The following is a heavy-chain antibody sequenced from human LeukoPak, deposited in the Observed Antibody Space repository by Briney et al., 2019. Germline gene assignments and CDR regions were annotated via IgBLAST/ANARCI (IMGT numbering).Heavy chain of an antibody. V-gene: IGHV4-34*01. D-gene: IGHD3-22*01. J-gene: IGHJ4*02. CDR2: INHGGST. CDR1: GGSFSGYY. Sequence: SETLSLTCAVYGGSFSGYYWSWIRQPPGKGLEWIGEINHGGSTNYNPSLKSRVTISVDTSKNQFSLKLSSVTAADTAVYYCAREAYYYDSSGYPDYWGQGTLVTVSS. CDR3: AREAYYYDSSGYPDY.